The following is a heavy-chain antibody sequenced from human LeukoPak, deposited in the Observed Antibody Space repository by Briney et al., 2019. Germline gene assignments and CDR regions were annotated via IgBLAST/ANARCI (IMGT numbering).Heavy chain of an antibody. V-gene: IGHV3-7*01. CDR3: ARLKLGYCGGGSCYDPFDN. CDR1: GFTFDIYW. J-gene: IGHJ4*02. Sequence: PGGSLRLSCAASGFTFDIYWMTWVRQAPGKGLEWVANIKHDGSEKFFVDSVKGRFTVYRDNARNSLFLQMNSLRAEDTAVYFCARLKLGYCGGGSCYDPFDNWGQGTLVTVSS. D-gene: IGHD2-15*01. CDR2: IKHDGSEK.